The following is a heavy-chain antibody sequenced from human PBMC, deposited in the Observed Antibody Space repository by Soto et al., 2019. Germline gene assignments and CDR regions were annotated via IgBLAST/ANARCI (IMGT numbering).Heavy chain of an antibody. CDR3: ARGVRRSSWYSLDY. CDR1: GGSFSGYY. CDR2: INHSGST. J-gene: IGHJ4*02. V-gene: IGHV4-34*01. D-gene: IGHD6-13*01. Sequence: SETLSLTCAVYGGSFSGYYWSWIRQPPGKGLEWIGEINHSGSTNYNPSLKSRVTISVDTSKNQFSLKLSSVTAADTAVYYCARGVRRSSWYSLDYWGQGPLVTVSS.